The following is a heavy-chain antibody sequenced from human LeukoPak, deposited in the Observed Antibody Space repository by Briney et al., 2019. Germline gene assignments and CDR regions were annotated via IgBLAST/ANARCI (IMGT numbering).Heavy chain of an antibody. CDR3: ARLPYSTSTLDY. D-gene: IGHD6-13*01. J-gene: IGHJ4*02. CDR2: IYPADSDT. CDR1: GYRFTNYW. Sequence: GESLKISCQGSGYRFTNYWIAWVRQLPGKGLEWGGIIYPADSDTRYSPSFQGQVTISADKSISTAYLQWSSLKASDTAVYYCARLPYSTSTLDYWGQGTLVTVPS. V-gene: IGHV5-51*01.